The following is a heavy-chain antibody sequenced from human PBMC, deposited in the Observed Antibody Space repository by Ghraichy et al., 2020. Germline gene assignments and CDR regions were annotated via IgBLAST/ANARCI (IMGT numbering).Heavy chain of an antibody. D-gene: IGHD6-19*01. J-gene: IGHJ4*02. CDR1: GFTVSNNY. Sequence: GGSLRLSCAASGFTVSNNYMIWVRQAPGKGLEWVSSIYAAGDEYYTDSVKGRVTLSRDNAQNTLYLQMNSLRDEDTAVYYCARGAREGSSGWYYFDYWGQGDLVTVSS. V-gene: IGHV3-53*01. CDR3: ARGAREGSSGWYYFDY. CDR2: IYAAGDE.